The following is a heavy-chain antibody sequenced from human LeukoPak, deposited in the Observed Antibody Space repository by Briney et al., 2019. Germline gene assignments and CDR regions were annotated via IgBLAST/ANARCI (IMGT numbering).Heavy chain of an antibody. CDR1: GYTFSGYY. CDR3: AAATTGTTFFDY. CDR2: INSDSGAT. D-gene: IGHD1-1*01. Sequence: GASVKVSCKASGYTFSGYYMFWVRQAPGQGLEWMGWINSDSGATNYAQKFQGRVTMTRDTSISTAYTELSSLRSDDTGVYYCAAATTGTTFFDYWGQGTLVTVSS. V-gene: IGHV1-2*02. J-gene: IGHJ4*02.